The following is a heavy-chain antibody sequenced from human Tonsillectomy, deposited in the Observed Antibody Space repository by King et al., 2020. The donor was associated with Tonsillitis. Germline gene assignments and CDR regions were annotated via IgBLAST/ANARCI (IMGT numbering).Heavy chain of an antibody. Sequence: VQLVESGGGVVQPGGSLRLSCVASGFTFSSYDSHWVRQAPGKGLEWVAFIRYDGNYIYYADSVKGRFAISRDNSKNTLYLQMNSLRIEDTAVYYCAKEGGGDILVNYRVGAFDYWGQGTLVTVSS. CDR2: IRYDGNYI. CDR1: GFTFSSYD. CDR3: AKEGGGDILVNYRVGAFDY. V-gene: IGHV3-30*02. D-gene: IGHD3-16*02. J-gene: IGHJ4*02.